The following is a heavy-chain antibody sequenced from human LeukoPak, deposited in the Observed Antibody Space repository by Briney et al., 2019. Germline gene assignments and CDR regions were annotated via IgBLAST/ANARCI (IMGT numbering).Heavy chain of an antibody. CDR3: ARGSLERITRYYYYGMDV. D-gene: IGHD2/OR15-2a*01. V-gene: IGHV4-30-2*01. J-gene: IGHJ6*02. Sequence: SETLSLTCAVSGGSISSGGYSWSWIRQPPGKGLEWIGYIYHSGSTYYNPSLKSRVTISVDRSKNQFSLKLSSVTAADTAVYYCARGSLERITRYYYYGMDVWGQGTTVTVSS. CDR2: IYHSGST. CDR1: GGSISSGGYS.